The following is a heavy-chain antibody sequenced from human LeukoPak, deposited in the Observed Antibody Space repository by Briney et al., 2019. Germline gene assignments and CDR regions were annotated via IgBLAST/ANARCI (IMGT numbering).Heavy chain of an antibody. CDR1: GFTFSSNA. J-gene: IGHJ4*02. CDR3: AKGSYYDSSGSFYFDY. CDR2: IIDSGDNT. V-gene: IGHV3-23*01. D-gene: IGHD3-22*01. Sequence: PGGSLRLSCAASGFTFSSNAMSWVRQPPGKGREWVSGIIDSGDNTNYAASVKGRFTISRDNSKNTLYVQVNSLGTEDTAAYYCAKGSYYDSSGSFYFDYWGQGTLLTV.